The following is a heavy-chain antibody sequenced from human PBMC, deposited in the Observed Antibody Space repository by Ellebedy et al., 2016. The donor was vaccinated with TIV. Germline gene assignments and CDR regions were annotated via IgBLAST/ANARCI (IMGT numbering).Heavy chain of an antibody. CDR2: IWFDGGSK. Sequence: GESLKISCAASGFTFSDYHMHWVRQAPGKGLGWVALIWFDGGSKYYVDSVKDRFTLSRDTSKNTVHLEMNNLRVDDTAVYYCAREVAGGQGAMDVWGQGTTVTVSS. D-gene: IGHD5-12*01. CDR1: GFTFSDYH. J-gene: IGHJ6*02. CDR3: AREVAGGQGAMDV. V-gene: IGHV3-33*01.